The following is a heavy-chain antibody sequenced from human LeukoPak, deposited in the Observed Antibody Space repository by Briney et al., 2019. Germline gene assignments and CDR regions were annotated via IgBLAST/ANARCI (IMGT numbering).Heavy chain of an antibody. CDR1: GFTFSTYA. CDR3: ARSDSSGGNY. CDR2: ISYDGSNK. V-gene: IGHV3-30-3*01. Sequence: GGSLRLSCAASGFTFSTYAMHWVRQAPGKGLEWVAVISYDGSNKYYADSVKGRFTMSRDNSKNTLYLQMNSLRAEDTAVYYCARSDSSGGNYWGQGTLVTVSS. D-gene: IGHD3-22*01. J-gene: IGHJ4*02.